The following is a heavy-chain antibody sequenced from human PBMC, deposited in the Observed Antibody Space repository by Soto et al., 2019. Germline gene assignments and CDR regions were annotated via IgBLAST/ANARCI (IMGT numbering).Heavy chain of an antibody. CDR1: GGSISSKTHY. CDR3: ARCDYGYGMDV. V-gene: IGHV4-39*01. CDR2: IFYSGST. Sequence: PSETLSLTCIVSGGSISSKTHYWGWVRQPPGKGLEWIGSIFYSGSTYYKPSLKSRVNISVDTSKNQFSLKLSSVTATDTAVYYFARCDYGYGMDVWGQGTTVTVSS. D-gene: IGHD4-17*01. J-gene: IGHJ6*02.